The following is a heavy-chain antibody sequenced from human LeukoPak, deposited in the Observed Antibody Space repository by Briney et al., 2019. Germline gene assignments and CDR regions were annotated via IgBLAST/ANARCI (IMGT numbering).Heavy chain of an antibody. Sequence: SQTLSLTCTVSGGSISSGSYYWSWIRQPAGKGLEWIGRIHTSGSTNYNPSLKSRVAISVDTSKNQFSLKLSSVTAADTAVYYCAKDIVGATGIWFDPWGQGTLVTVSS. V-gene: IGHV4-61*02. CDR3: AKDIVGATGIWFDP. CDR1: GGSISSGSYY. D-gene: IGHD1-26*01. J-gene: IGHJ5*02. CDR2: IHTSGST.